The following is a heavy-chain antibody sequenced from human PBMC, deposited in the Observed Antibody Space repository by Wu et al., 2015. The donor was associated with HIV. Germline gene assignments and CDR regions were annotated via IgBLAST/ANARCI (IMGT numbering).Heavy chain of an antibody. CDR3: ARGVVAANYYYYGMDV. CDR2: IIPIFGTA. CDR1: GGTFSSYA. Sequence: QVQLVQSGAEVKKPGSSVKVSCKASGGTFSSYAISWVRQAPGQGLEWMGRIIPIFGTANYAQKFQGRVTITADESTSTAYMELSSLRSEDTAVYYCARGVVAANYYYYGMDVWGQRDHGSPVSS. J-gene: IGHJ6*04. D-gene: IGHD2-15*01. V-gene: IGHV1-69*13.